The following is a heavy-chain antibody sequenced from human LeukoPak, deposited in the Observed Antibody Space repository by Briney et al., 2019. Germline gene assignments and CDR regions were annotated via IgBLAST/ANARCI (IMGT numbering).Heavy chain of an antibody. CDR3: ASRYGSGYY. CDR1: GGSFSGYY. CDR2: INHSGST. J-gene: IGHJ4*02. V-gene: IGHV4-34*01. D-gene: IGHD3-10*01. Sequence: SETLSLTCAVYGGSFSGYYWSWIRQPPGKGLEWIGEINHSGSTNYNPSLKSRVTISVDTSKNQFSLKLSSVTAANTAVYYCASRYGSGYYWGQGTLVTVSS.